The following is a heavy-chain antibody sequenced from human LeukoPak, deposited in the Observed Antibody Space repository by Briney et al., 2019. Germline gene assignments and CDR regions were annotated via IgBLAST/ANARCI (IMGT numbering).Heavy chain of an antibody. CDR1: GFTFSSYA. CDR2: ISGSGGST. D-gene: IGHD2-2*01. Sequence: PGASLRLSCAASGFTFSSYAMSWVRQALGKGLEWVSAISGSGGSTYYADSVKGRFTISRDNSKNTLYLQMNSLRAEDTAVYYCAKGGDIVVVPAATRNWFDPWGQGTLVTVSS. V-gene: IGHV3-23*01. CDR3: AKGGDIVVVPAATRNWFDP. J-gene: IGHJ5*02.